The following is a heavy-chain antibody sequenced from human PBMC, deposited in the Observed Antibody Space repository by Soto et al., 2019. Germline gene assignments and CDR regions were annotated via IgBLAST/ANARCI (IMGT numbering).Heavy chain of an antibody. CDR1: GGTFTNYT. Sequence: QVQLVQSGAEVRKPGSSVKVSCRASGGTFTNYTISWVRQAPGQGLEWLGGIVPLFGTTNYAQKFRGRVTITADESTSTAYLELSSLRSEDTAVYYCARPDEAGYGSNHHYYSALDVWGQGTTVTV. D-gene: IGHD3-10*01. CDR2: IVPLFGTT. CDR3: ARPDEAGYGSNHHYYSALDV. J-gene: IGHJ6*02. V-gene: IGHV1-69*01.